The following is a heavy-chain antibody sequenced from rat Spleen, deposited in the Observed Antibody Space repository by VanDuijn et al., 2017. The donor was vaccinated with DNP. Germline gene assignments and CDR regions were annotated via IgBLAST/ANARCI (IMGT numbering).Heavy chain of an antibody. Sequence: EVQLVESGGGLVQPGGSLKLSCAASGFTFSDYNMAWVRQPPKKGLEWVATISFDGSDTSYRDSVKGRFTVSRDNVERILYLQMDSLRSEDTATYYCASQTRFDYWGQGVMVTVSS. CDR3: ASQTRFDY. CDR1: GFTFSDYN. V-gene: IGHV5-7*01. CDR2: ISFDGSDT. J-gene: IGHJ2*01.